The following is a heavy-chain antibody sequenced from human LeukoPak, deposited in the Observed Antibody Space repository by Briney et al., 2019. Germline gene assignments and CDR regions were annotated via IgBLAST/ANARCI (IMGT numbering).Heavy chain of an antibody. CDR1: GFTFSSYA. CDR3: AKDLTLYGDFPYFDY. Sequence: PGGSLRLSCAASGFTFSSYAMTWVRQAPGKGLEWVSTISGSGVSTYYADSVKGRFTISRDNSKQTLYLQMNGLRGEDTALYYCAKDLTLYGDFPYFDYWGQGTLVTVSS. CDR2: ISGSGVST. D-gene: IGHD4-17*01. V-gene: IGHV3-23*01. J-gene: IGHJ4*02.